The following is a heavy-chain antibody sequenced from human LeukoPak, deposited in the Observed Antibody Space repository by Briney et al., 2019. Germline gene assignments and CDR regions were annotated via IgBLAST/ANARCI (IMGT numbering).Heavy chain of an antibody. D-gene: IGHD6-19*01. Sequence: GASVKVSCRPSGYTFTGYYLRWVRQAPGLGLEWMGWINTNTGATMYGQKFQGRVTLTRDTSVSTAYMHLTNLRSDDTALYFCARDRVGSGWPRPYYFEFWGQGSLVTVSS. V-gene: IGHV1-2*02. CDR3: ARDRVGSGWPRPYYFEF. CDR1: GYTFTGYY. J-gene: IGHJ4*02. CDR2: INTNTGAT.